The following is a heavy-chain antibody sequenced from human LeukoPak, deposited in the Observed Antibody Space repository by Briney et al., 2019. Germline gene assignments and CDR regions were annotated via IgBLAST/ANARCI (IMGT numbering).Heavy chain of an antibody. CDR3: ANAFDFWSGYYYDY. V-gene: IGHV3-23*01. CDR1: GFTFSSYA. CDR2: ISGSGGST. J-gene: IGHJ4*02. Sequence: GGSLRLSCAASGFTFSSYAMSWVRQAPGKGLEWVSVISGSGGSTYYADSVKGRFTISRDNSKNTLYLQMNSLRAEDTAVYYCANAFDFWSGYYYDYWGQGTLVTVSS. D-gene: IGHD3-3*01.